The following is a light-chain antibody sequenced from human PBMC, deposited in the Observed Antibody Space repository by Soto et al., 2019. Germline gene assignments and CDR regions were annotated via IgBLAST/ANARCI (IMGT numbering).Light chain of an antibody. V-gene: IGLV1-40*01. CDR2: GVT. Sequence: QSVLTQPPSVSGAPGQRVTISCTGGWSNIGAGYEVHWYQHLPGTAPKLLIYGVTNRPSGVPDRLSGSRSGTSASLAITGLQADDEGDYYCQSFDSSLSNSWLFGGGTQLTVL. CDR3: QSFDSSLSNSWL. J-gene: IGLJ7*01. CDR1: WSNIGAGYE.